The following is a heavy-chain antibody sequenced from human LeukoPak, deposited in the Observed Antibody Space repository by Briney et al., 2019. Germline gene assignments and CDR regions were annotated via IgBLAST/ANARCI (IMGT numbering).Heavy chain of an antibody. J-gene: IGHJ4*02. CDR2: ISGSGGST. D-gene: IGHD5-24*01. V-gene: IGHV3-23*01. Sequence: GGSLRLSCAASGFTFSSYAMSWVRQAPGKGLEWVSAISGSGGSTYYADSVKGRFTISRDNSKNTLYLQMNSLRAEDTAVYYCANSGGDDLQRRPLDYWGQGTLVTVSS. CDR1: GFTFSSYA. CDR3: ANSGGDDLQRRPLDY.